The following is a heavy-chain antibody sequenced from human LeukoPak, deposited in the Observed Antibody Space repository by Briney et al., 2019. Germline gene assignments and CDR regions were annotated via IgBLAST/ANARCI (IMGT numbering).Heavy chain of an antibody. CDR3: ASLLHPYYYYYMDV. J-gene: IGHJ6*03. D-gene: IGHD2-15*01. Sequence: GGPLRLSCAASGFTFSDYYMSWIRQAPGKGLEWVSYISSSGSTIYYADSVKGRFTISRDNAKNSLYLQMNSLRAEDTAVYYCASLLHPYYYYYMDVWGKGTTVTVSS. V-gene: IGHV3-11*04. CDR1: GFTFSDYY. CDR2: ISSSGSTI.